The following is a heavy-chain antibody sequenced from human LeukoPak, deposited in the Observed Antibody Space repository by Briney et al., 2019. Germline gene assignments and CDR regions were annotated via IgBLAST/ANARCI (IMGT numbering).Heavy chain of an antibody. V-gene: IGHV3-7*01. J-gene: IGHJ4*02. CDR1: GFTFSDYW. Sequence: PGGSLRLSCAASGFTFSDYWMTWVRQAPGKGLERLATIKKDGSEKYYVDSVKGRFTVSRDNAKNTLYLQVNNLRAEDTAVYYCARGPNSNWSGLDFWGQGTLLTVSS. D-gene: IGHD6-6*01. CDR2: IKKDGSEK. CDR3: ARGPNSNWSGLDF.